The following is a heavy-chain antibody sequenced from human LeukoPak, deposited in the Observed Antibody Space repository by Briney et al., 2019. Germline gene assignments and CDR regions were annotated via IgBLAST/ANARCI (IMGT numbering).Heavy chain of an antibody. J-gene: IGHJ4*02. V-gene: IGHV1-18*01. CDR3: ARDGVSDSRGPTFFDY. D-gene: IGHD6-19*01. CDR2: ISAYNGNT. Sequence: ASVKVSCKASGYTFTSYGISWVRQAPGQGLEWMGWISAYNGNTNYAQKLQGRVTMTTDTSTSTAYMELRSLRSDDTAVYYCARDGVSDSRGPTFFDYWGQGILVTVSS. CDR1: GYTFTSYG.